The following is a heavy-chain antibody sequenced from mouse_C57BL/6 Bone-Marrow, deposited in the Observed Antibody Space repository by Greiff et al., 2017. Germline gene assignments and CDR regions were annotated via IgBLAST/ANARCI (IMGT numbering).Heavy chain of an antibody. D-gene: IGHD1-1*01. V-gene: IGHV1-81*01. Sequence: SGAELARPGASVKLSCKASGYTFTSYGISWVKQRTGQGLEWIGEIYPRSGNTYYNEKFKGQATLTADKSSSTAYMELRSLTSEDSAVYFCARYLTTVVAPKNYAMDYWGQGTSVTVSS. J-gene: IGHJ4*01. CDR2: IYPRSGNT. CDR3: ARYLTTVVAPKNYAMDY. CDR1: GYTFTSYG.